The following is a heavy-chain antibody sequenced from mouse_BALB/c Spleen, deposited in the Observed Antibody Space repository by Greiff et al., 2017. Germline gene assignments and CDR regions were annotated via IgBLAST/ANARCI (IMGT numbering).Heavy chain of an antibody. J-gene: IGHJ1*01. Sequence: EVKLMESGGGLVQPGGSRKLSCAASGFTFSSFGMHWVRQAPEKGLEWVAYISSGSSTIYYADTVKGRFTISRDNPKNTLFLQMTSLRSEDTAMYYCARGAVRRYWYFDVWGAGTTVTVSS. CDR2: ISSGSSTI. D-gene: IGHD2-14*01. CDR1: GFTFSSFG. CDR3: ARGAVRRYWYFDV. V-gene: IGHV5-17*02.